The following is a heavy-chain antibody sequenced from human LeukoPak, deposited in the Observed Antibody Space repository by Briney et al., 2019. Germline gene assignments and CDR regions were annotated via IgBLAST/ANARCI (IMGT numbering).Heavy chain of an antibody. D-gene: IGHD3-22*01. V-gene: IGHV3-21*01. Sequence: GGSLRLSCAASGFTFSSYSMNWVRQAPGKGLEWVSSISSSSSYIYYADSVKGRFTISRDNAKNSLYLQMNSLRAEDTAVYYCARALSYYYDSSGPPRRAFDIWGQGTMVTVSS. J-gene: IGHJ3*02. CDR3: ARALSYYYDSSGPPRRAFDI. CDR1: GFTFSSYS. CDR2: ISSSSSYI.